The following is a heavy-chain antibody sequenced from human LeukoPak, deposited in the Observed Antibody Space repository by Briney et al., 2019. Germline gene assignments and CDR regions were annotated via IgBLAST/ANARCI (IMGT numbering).Heavy chain of an antibody. V-gene: IGHV3-21*01. CDR1: GLTFSSHS. J-gene: IGHJ4*02. D-gene: IGHD3-22*01. Sequence: GGSLRLSCAVSGLTFSSHSFNWVRQAPGKGLEWVSSITPTSSYIYYADSVKGRFTISRDNAKNSLYLQMNSLRAEDTAVYYCARLRRNNDNSGYYYYYDYWGQGTLVTVSS. CDR2: ITPTSSYI. CDR3: ARLRRNNDNSGYYYYYDY.